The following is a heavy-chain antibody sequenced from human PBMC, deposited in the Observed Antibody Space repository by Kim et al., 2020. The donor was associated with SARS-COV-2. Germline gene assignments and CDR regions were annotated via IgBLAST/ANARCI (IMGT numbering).Heavy chain of an antibody. CDR1: GFTFSSYA. Sequence: GGSLRLSCAASGFTFSSYAMSWVRQAPGKGLEWVSVIYSGGSSTYYTDSVKGRFTISRDNSKNTLYLQMNSLRAEDTAVYYCAKGLYSSSWYVNYWGQGTLVTVSS. D-gene: IGHD6-13*01. CDR2: IYSGGSST. J-gene: IGHJ4*02. CDR3: AKGLYSSSWYVNY. V-gene: IGHV3-23*03.